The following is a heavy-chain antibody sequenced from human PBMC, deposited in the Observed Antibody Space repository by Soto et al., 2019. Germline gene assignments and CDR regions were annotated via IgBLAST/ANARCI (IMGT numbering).Heavy chain of an antibody. CDR1: GYTFTGYY. CDR2: INPNSGGT. J-gene: IGHJ6*02. V-gene: IGHV1-2*04. Sequence: ASVKVSCKASGYTFTGYYMHWVRQAPGQGLEWKGWINPNSGGTNYAQKFQGWVTMTRDTSISTAYMELSRLRSDDTAVYYCARGYYYDSSKYYGMDVWGQGTTVTVSS. D-gene: IGHD3-22*01. CDR3: ARGYYYDSSKYYGMDV.